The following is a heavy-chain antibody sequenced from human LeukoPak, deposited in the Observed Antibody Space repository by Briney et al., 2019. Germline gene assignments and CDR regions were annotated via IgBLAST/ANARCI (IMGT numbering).Heavy chain of an antibody. V-gene: IGHV1-18*01. Sequence: ASVKVSCRASGCTFTSYGISWVRQAPGQGLEWMGWISAYNGNTNYAQKLQGRVTMTTDTSTSTAYMELRSLRSDDTAVYYCAGCSSTSCYSSFDYWGQGTLVTVSS. CDR3: AGCSSTSCYSSFDY. J-gene: IGHJ4*02. D-gene: IGHD2-2*01. CDR1: GCTFTSYG. CDR2: ISAYNGNT.